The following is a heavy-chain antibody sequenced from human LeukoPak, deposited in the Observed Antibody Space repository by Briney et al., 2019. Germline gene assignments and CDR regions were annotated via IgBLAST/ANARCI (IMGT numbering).Heavy chain of an antibody. J-gene: IGHJ4*02. D-gene: IGHD3-10*01. CDR1: GFSLFTSGVG. V-gene: IGHV2-5*02. CDR2: IYWDDYR. CDR3: ARTYFYGSGSSSSFDY. Sequence: SGPTLVTPTQTLTLTCTFSGFSLFTSGVGVGWIRQPPGKALERLALIYWDDYRRYSPSLKSRLTITKDTSKNQVVLTMTNVDPVDTGTYYCARTYFYGSGSSSSFDYWGQGTMLTVSS.